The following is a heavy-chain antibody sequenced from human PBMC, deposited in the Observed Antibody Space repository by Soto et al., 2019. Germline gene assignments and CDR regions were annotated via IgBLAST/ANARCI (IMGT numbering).Heavy chain of an antibody. Sequence: QVHLVQYGAEVKKPGASVKVSCKGSGYSCTTYGITWVRQAPGQGLEWMAWISAHNGNTNYAQKLQGRVTVTRDTSTSTAYMELRSLRSDDTAVYYCARGRYGDYWGQGALVTVSS. CDR1: GYSCTTYG. CDR2: ISAHNGNT. J-gene: IGHJ4*02. CDR3: ARGRYGDY. V-gene: IGHV1-18*01. D-gene: IGHD1-1*01.